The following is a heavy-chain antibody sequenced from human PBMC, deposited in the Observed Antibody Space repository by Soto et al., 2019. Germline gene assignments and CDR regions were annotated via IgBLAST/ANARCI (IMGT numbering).Heavy chain of an antibody. CDR3: ARDRGGHYDFWSGYLSWFDP. J-gene: IGHJ5*02. CDR1: GGSVSSGSYY. CDR2: IYYSGST. D-gene: IGHD3-3*01. V-gene: IGHV4-61*01. Sequence: SETLSLTCTVSGGSVSSGSYYWSWIRQPPGKGLEWIGYIYYSGSTNYNPSLRSRVTISVDTSKNQFSLKLSSVTAADTAVYYCARDRGGHYDFWSGYLSWFDPWGQGTLVTVSS.